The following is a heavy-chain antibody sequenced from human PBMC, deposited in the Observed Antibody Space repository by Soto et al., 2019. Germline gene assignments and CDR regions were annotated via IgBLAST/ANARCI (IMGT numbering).Heavy chain of an antibody. CDR3: VCSSTNCHDY. D-gene: IGHD2-2*01. CDR1: GFTFTTYG. J-gene: IGHJ4*02. CDR2: ISGSGGTT. Sequence: GGSLRLSCAASGFTFTTYGMSWVRQAPGKGLEWVSAISGSGGTTYYADSVKGRFTISRDNSKNTLYLQMDSLRAEDTAVYYCVCSSTNCHDYWGQGSLVTAPQ. V-gene: IGHV3-23*01.